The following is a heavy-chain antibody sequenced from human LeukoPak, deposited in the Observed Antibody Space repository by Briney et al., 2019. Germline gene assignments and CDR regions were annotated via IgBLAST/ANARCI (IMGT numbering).Heavy chain of an antibody. CDR1: GYTLTELS. Sequence: ASVKVSCKVSGYTLTELSMHWVRQAPGKGLEWMGGFDPEDGETIYAQKFQGRVTMTEDTSTDTAYMELSSLRSEDTAVYYCATDLITFGGVIVRAFDIWGQGTMVTVSS. CDR3: ATDLITFGGVIVRAFDI. J-gene: IGHJ3*02. V-gene: IGHV1-24*01. CDR2: FDPEDGET. D-gene: IGHD3-16*02.